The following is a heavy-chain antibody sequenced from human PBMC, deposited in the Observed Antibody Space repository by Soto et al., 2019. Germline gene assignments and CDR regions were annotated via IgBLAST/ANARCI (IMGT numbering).Heavy chain of an antibody. D-gene: IGHD6-19*01. CDR1: GFSFTSSS. Sequence: SVKVSCKASGFSFTSSSVQWVRQARGQRLEWIGWIVVGTGHTNYAQKFQERVTISTDMSTNTAYMEVNSLRFDDTAIYYCARSPIRRGKAVAGREFDYWGQGTRVTVSS. J-gene: IGHJ4*02. V-gene: IGHV1-58*01. CDR3: ARSPIRRGKAVAGREFDY. CDR2: IVVGTGHT.